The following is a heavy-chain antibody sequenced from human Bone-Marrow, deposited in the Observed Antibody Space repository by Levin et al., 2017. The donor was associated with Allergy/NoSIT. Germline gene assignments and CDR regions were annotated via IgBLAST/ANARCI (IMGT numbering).Heavy chain of an antibody. Sequence: GASVKVSCKASGGAVSSNAISWVRQGPGQGLEWMAIINPRGGSTTYAQKFQGRVTMTSDTSTSTVYMELTSLRSEDTAVYYCARDLSGGLPDAFDIWGQGTIVSVSS. CDR2: INPRGGST. V-gene: IGHV1-46*01. J-gene: IGHJ3*02. D-gene: IGHD1-1*01. CDR3: ARDLSGGLPDAFDI. CDR1: GGAVSSNA.